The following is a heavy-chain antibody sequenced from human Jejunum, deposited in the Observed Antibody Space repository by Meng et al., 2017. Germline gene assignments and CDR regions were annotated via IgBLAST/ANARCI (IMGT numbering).Heavy chain of an antibody. CDR3: AREGVNYFFDGSGYSPGGFDN. Sequence: SETLSLTCTVSGGSISLSNYYWGWIRQSPGKGLEWIGSIYYSGASYNNASLKSRVTISVDTIKHQFSLKLTSVTAADTAMYYCAREGVNYFFDGSGYSPGGFDNWGQGTMVTVSS. J-gene: IGHJ3*02. D-gene: IGHD3-22*01. V-gene: IGHV4-39*07. CDR2: IYYSGAS. CDR1: GGSISLSNYY.